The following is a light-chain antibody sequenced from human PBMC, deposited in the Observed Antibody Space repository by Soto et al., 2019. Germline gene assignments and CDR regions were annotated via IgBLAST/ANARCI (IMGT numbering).Light chain of an antibody. CDR2: DVI. CDR3: SSYTSSSVV. Sequence: QSVLTQPASVSGSPGQSITISCTGTSSDVGCYNYVSWYQQYPGKAPKLMIYDVINRPSGVSNRFSGSKSGNTASLTISGLQAEDEADYYCSSYTSSSVVFGGGTKLTVL. CDR1: SSDVGCYNY. J-gene: IGLJ2*01. V-gene: IGLV2-14*01.